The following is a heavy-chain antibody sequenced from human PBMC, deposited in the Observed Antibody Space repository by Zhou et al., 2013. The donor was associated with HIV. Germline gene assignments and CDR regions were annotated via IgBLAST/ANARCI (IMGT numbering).Heavy chain of an antibody. D-gene: IGHD2-21*01. CDR2: INPGAYGAV. Sequence: QVHLKQSGAVVRKPGASVRVSCEASGYTFNDHLIQWVRHIPGKGLEWMGWINPGAYGAVSYARNFQGRVTMTRKFSDYPDDTDRGTAYMELSGLTPADTAVYYCVRRGLCDHCGNFDFQHWGQGTPVVVSS. J-gene: IGHJ1*01. CDR1: GYTFNDHL. CDR3: VRRGLCDHCGNFDFQH. V-gene: IGHV1-2*02.